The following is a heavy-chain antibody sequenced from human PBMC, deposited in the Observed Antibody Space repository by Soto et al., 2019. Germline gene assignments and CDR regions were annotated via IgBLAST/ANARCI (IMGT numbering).Heavy chain of an antibody. CDR3: ARDQRGYYYYGMDV. J-gene: IGHJ6*02. Sequence: ETLRLSCTASGFTFSSYSMNWVRQAPGKGLEWVSSISSSSSYIYYADSVKGRFTISRDNAKNPLYLQMNSLRAEDTAVYYCARDQRGYYYYGMDVWGQGTTVTVSS. CDR1: GFTFSSYS. CDR2: ISSSSSYI. V-gene: IGHV3-21*01.